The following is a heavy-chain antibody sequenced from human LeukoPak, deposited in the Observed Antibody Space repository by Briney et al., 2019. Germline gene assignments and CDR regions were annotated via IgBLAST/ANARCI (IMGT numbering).Heavy chain of an antibody. Sequence: GGSLRLSCAASRFTFSSYGMHWVRQAPGRGLEWVAVISYDGSNKYYADSVKGRFTISRDNSKNTLSLQMNSLRAEDTAVYYCAREGTKYSSSSYYYMDVWGKGTTVTVSS. CDR2: ISYDGSNK. CDR3: AREGTKYSSSSYYYMDV. D-gene: IGHD6-13*01. J-gene: IGHJ6*03. CDR1: RFTFSSYG. V-gene: IGHV3-30*19.